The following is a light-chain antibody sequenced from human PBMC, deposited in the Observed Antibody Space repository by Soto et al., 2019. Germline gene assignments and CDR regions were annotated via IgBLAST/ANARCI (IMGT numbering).Light chain of an antibody. CDR1: QSVSSY. Sequence: IVLTQSPATLSLSPGERATLSCRASQSVSSYLAWYQQKGGQAPRRLIYDASSRATGIPARFSGSGSGTDFTLTISRLEPEDFAVDYCQQRSDWPTFGGGTKVEIK. CDR3: QQRSDWPT. V-gene: IGKV3-11*01. J-gene: IGKJ4*01. CDR2: DAS.